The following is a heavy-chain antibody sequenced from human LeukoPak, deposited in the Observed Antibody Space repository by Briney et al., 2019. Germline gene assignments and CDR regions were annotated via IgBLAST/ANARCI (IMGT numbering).Heavy chain of an antibody. CDR2: IKQDGSEK. D-gene: IGHD2-15*01. J-gene: IGHJ4*02. CDR3: AVVVAAPLDY. V-gene: IGHV3-7*01. CDR1: GFTFSNYW. Sequence: GGSLRLSCAASGFTFSNYWMTWVRQAPGKGLEWVANIKQDGSEKNYVDSVKGRFTISRDNAKNTLYLQMNSLRAEDTAVYCCAVVVAAPLDYWGQGTLLTVSS.